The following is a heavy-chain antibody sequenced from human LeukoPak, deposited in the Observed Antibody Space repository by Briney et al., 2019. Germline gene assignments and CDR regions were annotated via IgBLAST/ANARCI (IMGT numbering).Heavy chain of an antibody. CDR3: AKAYCSTTSCYRGFDY. CDR1: GFTFSSYG. J-gene: IGHJ4*02. CDR2: IRYDGSNK. Sequence: GGSLRLSCAASGFTFSSYGMHWVRQAPGKGLEWVAFIRYDGSNKYYADSVKGRFTISRDNSKNTLYLQMNTLRAEDTAVYYCAKAYCSTTSCYRGFDYWGQGTLVTVSS. D-gene: IGHD2-2*02. V-gene: IGHV3-30*02.